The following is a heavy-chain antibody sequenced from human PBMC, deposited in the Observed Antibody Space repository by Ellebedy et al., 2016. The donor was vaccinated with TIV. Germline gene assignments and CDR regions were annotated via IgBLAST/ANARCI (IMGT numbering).Heavy chain of an antibody. D-gene: IGHD6-19*01. Sequence: GESLKISCADSGFTFDTYAMSWVRQAPGKGLEWVSHISGSGVTTYYADSVRGRFSISRDNSKNTLYLQMHSLRADDTAVYYCAGFRGEAVAGNWFDPWGQGTLVTVSS. J-gene: IGHJ5*02. CDR3: AGFRGEAVAGNWFDP. V-gene: IGHV3-23*01. CDR1: GFTFDTYA. CDR2: ISGSGVTT.